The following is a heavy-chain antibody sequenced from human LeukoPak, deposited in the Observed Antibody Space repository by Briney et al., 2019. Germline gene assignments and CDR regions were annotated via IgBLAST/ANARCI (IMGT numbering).Heavy chain of an antibody. Sequence: GGSLRLSCAASGFTFSSYSMNWVRQAPGKGLEWVSSISSSSSYIYYADSVKGRFTISRDNAKNSLYLQMNSLRAEDTAVYYCARGFSSGYYYYYFDYWGQGTLVTVSS. J-gene: IGHJ4*02. CDR1: GFTFSSYS. CDR2: ISSSSSYI. CDR3: ARGFSSGYYYYYFDY. V-gene: IGHV3-21*01. D-gene: IGHD3-22*01.